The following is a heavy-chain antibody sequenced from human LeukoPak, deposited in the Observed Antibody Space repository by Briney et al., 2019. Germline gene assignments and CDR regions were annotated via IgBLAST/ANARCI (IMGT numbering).Heavy chain of an antibody. CDR3: ARESADYGDFWFDP. CDR1: GFTFDDYG. CDR2: INWNGGST. J-gene: IGHJ5*02. Sequence: GGSLRLSCAASGFTFDDYGMSWVRQAPGKGLEWVSGINWNGGSTGYADSVKGRFTISRDNAKNSLYLQMNSLRAEDTALCHCARESADYGDFWFDPWGQGTLVTVSS. D-gene: IGHD4-17*01. V-gene: IGHV3-20*01.